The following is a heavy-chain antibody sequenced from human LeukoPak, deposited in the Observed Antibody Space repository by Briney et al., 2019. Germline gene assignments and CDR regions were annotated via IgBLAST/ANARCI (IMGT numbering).Heavy chain of an antibody. V-gene: IGHV3-7*03. CDR1: GFTFSSYW. CDR3: ARDHHRSSWWGAFDY. D-gene: IGHD6-13*01. CDR2: IKQDGSEK. Sequence: PGGSLRLSCAASGFTFSSYWMSWVRQAPGKGLEWVANIKQDGSEKYYVDSVKGRFTISRDNAKNSLYLQMNSLRAEDTAVYYCARDHHRSSWWGAFDYWGQGTLVTVSS. J-gene: IGHJ4*02.